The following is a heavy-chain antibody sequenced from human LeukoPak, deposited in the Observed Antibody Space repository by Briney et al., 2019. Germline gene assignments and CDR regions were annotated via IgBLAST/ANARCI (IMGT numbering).Heavy chain of an antibody. V-gene: IGHV4-4*07. D-gene: IGHD3-22*01. J-gene: IGHJ3*02. CDR3: ARDYYYDSSGYWNAFDI. CDR2: IYTSGST. Sequence: SETLSLTCTVSGGSISSYYWSWIRQPAGKGLEWIGRIYTSGSTNYNPSPKSRVTISVDTSKNQFSLKLSSVTAADTAVYYCARDYYYDSSGYWNAFDIWGQGTMVTVSS. CDR1: GGSISSYY.